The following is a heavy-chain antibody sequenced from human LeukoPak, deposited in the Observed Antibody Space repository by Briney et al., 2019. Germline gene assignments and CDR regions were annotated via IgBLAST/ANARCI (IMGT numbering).Heavy chain of an antibody. Sequence: PGGSLRLSCAASGFTFSSYGMHWVRQAPGKGLEWVAVIWYDGSNKYYADSVKGRFTISRDNSKNTLYLQMNSLRAEDTAVYYCARGGLGIGDCDIWGQGTMVTVSS. CDR1: GFTFSSYG. D-gene: IGHD7-27*01. CDR2: IWYDGSNK. J-gene: IGHJ3*02. CDR3: ARGGLGIGDCDI. V-gene: IGHV3-33*01.